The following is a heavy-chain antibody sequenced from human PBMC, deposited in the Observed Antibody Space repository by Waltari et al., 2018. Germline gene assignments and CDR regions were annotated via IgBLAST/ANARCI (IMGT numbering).Heavy chain of an antibody. CDR1: GFTFSSYS. CDR2: ISRSSSTK. V-gene: IGHV3-48*01. Sequence: EVQLVESGGGLVQPGGSLRLSCAASGFTFSSYSMNWVRQAPGKGLEGGSYISRSSSTKYYADSVKGRFTISRDNAKNSLYLQMNSLRAEDTAVYYCARGRFLEWLFSDYWGQGTLVTVSS. D-gene: IGHD3-3*01. J-gene: IGHJ4*02. CDR3: ARGRFLEWLFSDY.